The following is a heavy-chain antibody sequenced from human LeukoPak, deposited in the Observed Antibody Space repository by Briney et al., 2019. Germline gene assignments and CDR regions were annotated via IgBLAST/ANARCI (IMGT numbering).Heavy chain of an antibody. CDR1: GYTFTSYY. D-gene: IGHD2-21*02. CDR3: ASGGSAVTWAFDI. Sequence: GASVKVSCNASGYTFTSYYMHWVRQAPGQGLEWMGIINPSGGSTSYAQKFQGRVTMTRDTSTSTVYMELSSLRSEDTAVYYCASGGSAVTWAFDIWGQGTMVTVSS. CDR2: INPSGGST. V-gene: IGHV1-46*01. J-gene: IGHJ3*02.